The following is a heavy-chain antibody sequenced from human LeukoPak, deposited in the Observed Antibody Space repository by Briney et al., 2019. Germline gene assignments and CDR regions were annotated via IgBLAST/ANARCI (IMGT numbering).Heavy chain of an antibody. Sequence: SETLSLTCAVSGYSISSGYYWGWIRQPPGKGLEWIGSIYHSGSTYYNPSLKSRVTISVAKSKNQFSLKLSSVTAADTAVYYCASFSSLDSSGWYNAFDIWGRGTMVTVSS. V-gene: IGHV4-38-2*01. J-gene: IGHJ3*02. CDR2: IYHSGST. CDR1: GYSISSGYY. CDR3: ASFSSLDSSGWYNAFDI. D-gene: IGHD6-19*01.